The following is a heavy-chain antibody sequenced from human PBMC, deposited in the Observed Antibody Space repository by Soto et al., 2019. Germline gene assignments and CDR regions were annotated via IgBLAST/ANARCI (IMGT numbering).Heavy chain of an antibody. CDR3: ARDVLNAAAGYYYYDGMDV. D-gene: IGHD6-13*01. CDR2: ISAYNGNT. Sequence: ASVKVSCKTSGYTFNTYGINWVRQAPGQGLEWMGWISAYNGNTNYAQKLQGRVTMTTDTSTSTAYMELRSLRSDDTAVYYCARDVLNAAAGYYYYDGMDVWGQGNTVTVSS. CDR1: GYTFNTYG. J-gene: IGHJ6*02. V-gene: IGHV1-18*01.